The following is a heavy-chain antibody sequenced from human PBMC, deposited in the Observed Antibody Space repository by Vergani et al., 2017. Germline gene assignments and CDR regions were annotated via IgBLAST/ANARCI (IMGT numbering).Heavy chain of an antibody. CDR1: GYTFTSYG. J-gene: IGHJ5*02. CDR2: IGAYNGNT. CDR3: ARVGDYDFWSGYYLTWFDP. Sequence: QVQLVQSGAEVKKPGASVKVSCKASGYTFTSYGISWVRQAPGQGLEWMGWIGAYNGNTNYAQKLQGRVTMTTDTSTSTAYMELRSLRSDDTAVYYCARVGDYDFWSGYYLTWFDPWGQGTLVTVSS. V-gene: IGHV1-18*04. D-gene: IGHD3-3*01.